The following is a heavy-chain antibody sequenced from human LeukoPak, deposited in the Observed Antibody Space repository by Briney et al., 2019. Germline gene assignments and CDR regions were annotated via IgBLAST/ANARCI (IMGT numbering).Heavy chain of an antibody. CDR2: IYYSGST. Sequence: SXTLSXTCTVSGGSISSSSYYWGWLRQPPGKGLEWIGSIYYSGSTYYNPSLKSRVTISVDTSKNQFSLKLSSVTAADTAVYYXARHGAAAGTGDWFDPWGQGTLVTVSS. CDR3: ARHGAAAGTGDWFDP. D-gene: IGHD6-13*01. CDR1: GGSISSSSYY. J-gene: IGHJ5*02. V-gene: IGHV4-39*01.